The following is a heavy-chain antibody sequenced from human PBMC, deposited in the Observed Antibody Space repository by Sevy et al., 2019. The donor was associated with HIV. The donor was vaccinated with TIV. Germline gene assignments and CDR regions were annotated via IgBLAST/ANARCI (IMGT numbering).Heavy chain of an antibody. CDR1: GFTFSSYA. CDR3: ARGGAFWSGYTDY. CDR2: INSNGVTT. Sequence: GGSLRLSCAASGFTFSSYAMHWARQAPGKGLECVAAINSNGVTTYYADSVKGRFTISRDNSKNTLYLQMGSLRAEDMAVYYCARGGAFWSGYTDYWGQGTLVTVSS. V-gene: IGHV3-64*02. D-gene: IGHD3-3*01. J-gene: IGHJ4*02.